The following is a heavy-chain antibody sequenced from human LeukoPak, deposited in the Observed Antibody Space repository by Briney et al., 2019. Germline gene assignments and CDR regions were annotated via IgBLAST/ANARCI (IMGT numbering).Heavy chain of an antibody. CDR3: ARDISLVPAA. D-gene: IGHD2-2*01. CDR1: GFTFSSYT. CDR2: ISGRSDYI. V-gene: IGHV3-21*01. J-gene: IGHJ4*02. Sequence: GGSLRLSCAASGFTFSSYTLNWVRQAPGKGLEWVSSISGRSDYIYYADSLKGRFTISRDNAKNSVYLQMNSLRVEDTAVYYCARDISLVPAARGQGTLVTVSS.